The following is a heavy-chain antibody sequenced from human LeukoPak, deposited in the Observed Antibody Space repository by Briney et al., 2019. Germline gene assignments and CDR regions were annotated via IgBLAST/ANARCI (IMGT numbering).Heavy chain of an antibody. CDR3: ARQYYSYGYIDY. CDR1: GGSIGSYY. Sequence: SETLSLTCTVSGGSIGSYYWSWIRQPPGKGLEWIGYIYYSGSTNDNPSLTSRVTISVDTSKNQFSLKLSSVTAADTAVYYCARQYYSYGYIDYWGQGTLVTVSS. J-gene: IGHJ4*02. CDR2: IYYSGST. D-gene: IGHD5-18*01. V-gene: IGHV4-59*08.